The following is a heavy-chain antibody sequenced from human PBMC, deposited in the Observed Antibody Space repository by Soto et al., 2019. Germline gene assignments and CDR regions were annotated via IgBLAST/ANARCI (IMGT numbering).Heavy chain of an antibody. CDR1: GFIFNNYG. Sequence: GGSLRLSCAVSGFIFNNYGMSWVRQAPGKGLEWVSIISGTGDVTYYADSVKGRFTISRDNSKNTLYLQMNSLRAEDTAVYYCAARRVGYDFWSGYYTKTEGYYGMDVWGQGTTVTVSS. CDR3: AARRVGYDFWSGYYTKTEGYYGMDV. J-gene: IGHJ6*02. D-gene: IGHD3-3*01. CDR2: ISGTGDVT. V-gene: IGHV3-23*01.